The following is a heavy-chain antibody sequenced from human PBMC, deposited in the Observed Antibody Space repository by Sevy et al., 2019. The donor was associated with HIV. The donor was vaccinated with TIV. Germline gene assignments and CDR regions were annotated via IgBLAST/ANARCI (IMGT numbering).Heavy chain of an antibody. D-gene: IGHD1-26*01. CDR2: IRSKGNSFAT. V-gene: IGHV3-73*01. Sequence: GGSLRLSCAASGFTFRGSAIHWVRQASGKGLEWIGRIRSKGNSFATDYVPSVKGMFTISRDDSKKTAYLQMSSLKIDDTAVYYCAGQVGDTVMAIFDYWGQGTLVTVSS. CDR3: AGQVGDTVMAIFDY. CDR1: GFTFRGSA. J-gene: IGHJ4*02.